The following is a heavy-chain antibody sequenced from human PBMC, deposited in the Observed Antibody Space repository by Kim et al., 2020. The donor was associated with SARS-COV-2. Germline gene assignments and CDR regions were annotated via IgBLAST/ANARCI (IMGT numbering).Heavy chain of an antibody. D-gene: IGHD3-16*01. Sequence: GGSLRLSCAASGFTFSSYAMHWVRQAPGKGLEWVAVISYDGSNKYYADSVKGRFTISRDNSKNTLYLQMNSLRAADTAVYYCARGWGYYYYYGMDVWGQGTTVTVSS. V-gene: IGHV3-30-3*01. J-gene: IGHJ6*02. CDR1: GFTFSSYA. CDR2: ISYDGSNK. CDR3: ARGWGYYYYYGMDV.